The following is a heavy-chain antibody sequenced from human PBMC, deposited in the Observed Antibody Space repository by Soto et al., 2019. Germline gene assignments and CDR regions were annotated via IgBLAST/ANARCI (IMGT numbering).Heavy chain of an antibody. CDR1: GFTFSTYW. CDR2: IDPDGSQK. D-gene: IGHD1-26*01. J-gene: IGHJ4*02. V-gene: IGHV3-7*03. CDR3: ARDMGPSGAYGY. Sequence: EVQLVDSGGDLVQPGGSLRLSCAASGFTFSTYWMSWVRQAPGKGLEWVANIDPDGSQKCYVDSVKGRFTISRDNAKNSLYLQMNSLRAEDTAVYYCARDMGPSGAYGYWGQGTLVTVSS.